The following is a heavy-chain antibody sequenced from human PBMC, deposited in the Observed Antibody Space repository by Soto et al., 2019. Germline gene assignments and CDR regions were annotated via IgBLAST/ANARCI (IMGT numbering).Heavy chain of an antibody. Sequence: QVQLQQWGAGLLKPSETLSLTCAVYGGSFSGYYWSWIRQPPGKGLEWIGEINHSGSTNYNPSLKSRVTISVDTSKNQFSLKLSSVPAADTAVYYCARGRNYYDSSGYYYGSRPTRNFQHWGQGTLVTVSS. CDR3: ARGRNYYDSSGYYYGSRPTRNFQH. D-gene: IGHD3-22*01. CDR2: INHSGST. V-gene: IGHV4-34*01. CDR1: GGSFSGYY. J-gene: IGHJ1*01.